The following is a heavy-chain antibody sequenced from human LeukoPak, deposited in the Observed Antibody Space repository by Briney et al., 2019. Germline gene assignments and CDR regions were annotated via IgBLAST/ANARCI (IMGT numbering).Heavy chain of an antibody. CDR2: IYHSGST. CDR3: ARVGGATYVDY. J-gene: IGHJ4*02. D-gene: IGHD1-26*01. V-gene: IGHV4-38-2*01. Sequence: PSETLSLTCAVSGYSISSGYYWGWIRQPPGKGLEWTGRIYHSGSTYYNPSLKSRVTISVDTSKNQFSLKLSSVTAADTAVYYCARVGGATYVDYWGQGTLVTVSS. CDR1: GYSISSGYY.